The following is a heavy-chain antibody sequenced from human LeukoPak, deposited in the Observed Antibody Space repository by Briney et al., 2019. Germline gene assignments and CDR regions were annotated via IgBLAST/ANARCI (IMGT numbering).Heavy chain of an antibody. D-gene: IGHD5-18*01. CDR3: AAAYIGGAMVTNAFDI. V-gene: IGHV1-58*01. J-gene: IGHJ3*02. CDR2: IVVGSGNT. Sequence: SVKVSCKASGFSFTNSAVQWVRQARGQRLEWIGWIVVGSGNTIYVQKFQERVTITRDMSTSTAYMELSSLRSEDTAVYYCAAAYIGGAMVTNAFDIWGQGTMVTVSS. CDR1: GFSFTNSA.